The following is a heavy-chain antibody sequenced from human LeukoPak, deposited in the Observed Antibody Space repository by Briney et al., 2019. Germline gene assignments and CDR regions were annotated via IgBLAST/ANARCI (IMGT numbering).Heavy chain of an antibody. J-gene: IGHJ4*02. CDR2: IWYDGSKR. CDR3: VRDYCSTSFCYDN. V-gene: IGHV3-33*01. Sequence: GGSLRLSCAASGFTSRNYGMHWVRQSPDKGLEWVAAIWYDGSKRLYADSVKGRFTISRDDSENALYLQMNSLRAEDTALYYCVRDYCSTSFCYDNWGQGTLATVSS. CDR1: GFTSRNYG. D-gene: IGHD2-2*01.